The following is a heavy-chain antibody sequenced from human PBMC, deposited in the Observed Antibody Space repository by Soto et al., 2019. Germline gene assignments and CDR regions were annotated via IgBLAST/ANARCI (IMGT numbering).Heavy chain of an antibody. CDR2: ISSSSSYI. CDR1: GFTFSSYS. J-gene: IGHJ3*02. CDR3: ASTLYGDSDAFDI. Sequence: GGSQRLSCAASGFTFSSYSMNWVRQAPGKGLEWVSSISSSSSYIYYADSVKGRFTISRDNAKNSLYLQMNSLRAEDTAVYYCASTLYGDSDAFDIWGQGTMVTVSS. D-gene: IGHD4-17*01. V-gene: IGHV3-21*01.